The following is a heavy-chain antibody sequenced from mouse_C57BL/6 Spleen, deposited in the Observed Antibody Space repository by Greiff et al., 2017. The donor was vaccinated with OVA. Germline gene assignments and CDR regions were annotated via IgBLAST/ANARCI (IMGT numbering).Heavy chain of an antibody. J-gene: IGHJ4*01. Sequence: VQLQQSGPELVKPGASVKISCKASGYAFSSSWMNWVKQRPGKGLEWIGRIYPGDGDTNYNGKFKGKATLTADKSSSTAYMQLSSLTSEDSAVYFCARGGHMDYWGQGTSVTVSS. CDR2: IYPGDGDT. CDR3: ARGGHMDY. CDR1: GYAFSSSW. V-gene: IGHV1-82*01.